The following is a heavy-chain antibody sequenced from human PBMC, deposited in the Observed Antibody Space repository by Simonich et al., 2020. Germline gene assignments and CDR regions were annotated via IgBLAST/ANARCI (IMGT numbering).Heavy chain of an antibody. Sequence: QVQLQESGPGLVKPSETLSLTCTVSGGSISSYYWSWIRQPPGTGLEWIGYIYYSGSTNYNPSLKSRVTISVDTSKNQFSLKLSSVTAADTAVYYCARLPDYWGQGTLVTVSS. V-gene: IGHV4-59*08. CDR3: ARLPDY. J-gene: IGHJ4*02. CDR2: IYYSGST. CDR1: GGSISSYY.